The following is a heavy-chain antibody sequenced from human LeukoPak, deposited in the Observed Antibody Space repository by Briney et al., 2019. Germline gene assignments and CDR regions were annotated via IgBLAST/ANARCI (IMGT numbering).Heavy chain of an antibody. J-gene: IGHJ6*03. CDR3: ARAKVHYYYYYMDV. CDR2: IYSGGST. CDR1: GFTVSSNY. Sequence: QTGGSLRLSCAASGFTVSSNYMSWVRQAPGKGLEWVSIIYSGGSTYYADSVKGRFTISRDNSENTLYLQMNSLRAEDTAVYYCARAKVHYYYYYMDVWGKGTTVTVSS. V-gene: IGHV3-66*01.